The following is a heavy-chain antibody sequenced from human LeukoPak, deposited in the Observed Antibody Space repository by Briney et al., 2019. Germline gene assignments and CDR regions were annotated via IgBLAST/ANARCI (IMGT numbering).Heavy chain of an antibody. CDR2: ISGSGGST. CDR3: AKVLLGYCSSTSCGTFDY. V-gene: IGHV3-23*01. D-gene: IGHD2-2*01. CDR1: GFTFSSYA. Sequence: GGSLRLSCAASGFTFSSYAMSWVRQAPGKGLEWVSAISGSGGSTYYADSVKGRFTISRDNSKNTLYLQMNSLRAEDTAVYYRAKVLLGYCSSTSCGTFDYWGQGTLVTVSS. J-gene: IGHJ4*02.